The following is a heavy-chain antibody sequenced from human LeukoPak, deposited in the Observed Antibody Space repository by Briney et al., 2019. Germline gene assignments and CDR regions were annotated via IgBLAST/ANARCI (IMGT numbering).Heavy chain of an antibody. Sequence: PGGSLRLSCAASGFIFSNYWMNWVRQAPGKGLEWVANIKQDGSENYYVDSVKGRFTISRDNAKKSLYLQMNSLRAEDTAVYYCVIRECWGQGILVTVSS. D-gene: IGHD3-10*01. J-gene: IGHJ4*02. CDR3: VIREC. V-gene: IGHV3-7*05. CDR2: IKQDGSEN. CDR1: GFIFSNYW.